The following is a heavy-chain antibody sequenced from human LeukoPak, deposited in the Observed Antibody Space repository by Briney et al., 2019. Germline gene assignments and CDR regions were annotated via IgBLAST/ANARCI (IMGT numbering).Heavy chain of an antibody. Sequence: GGSLRLSCAASGFTFSSYGMHWVRQAPGKGLEWVAVISYDGSNKYYADSVKGRFTISRDNSKNTLYLQMNSLRAEDTAVYYCAEGSGDGGDYFDYWGQGTLVTVSS. CDR2: ISYDGSNK. CDR1: GFTFSSYG. V-gene: IGHV3-30*18. D-gene: IGHD7-27*01. CDR3: AEGSGDGGDYFDY. J-gene: IGHJ4*02.